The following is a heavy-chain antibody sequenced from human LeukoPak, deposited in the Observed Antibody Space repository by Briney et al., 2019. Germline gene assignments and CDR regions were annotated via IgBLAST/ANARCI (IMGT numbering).Heavy chain of an antibody. CDR1: GGSISSYY. V-gene: IGHV4-59*01. J-gene: IGHJ4*02. CDR3: ARNFDY. Sequence: SETLSLTCTVSGGSISSYYWSWIRQPAGKGLEWIGYIYYSGNTNYNPSLKSRVTISVDTSKNQFSLKLSSVTAADTAVYYCARNFDYWGQGTLVTVSS. CDR2: IYYSGNT.